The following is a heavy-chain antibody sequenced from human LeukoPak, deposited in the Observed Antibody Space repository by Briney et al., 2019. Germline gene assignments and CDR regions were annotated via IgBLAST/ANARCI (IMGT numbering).Heavy chain of an antibody. CDR3: ASGYSGSYPTGY. CDR2: INPSGGNT. Sequence: ASVKVSCKASGYTFTSYYMHWVRQAPGQGLEWMGIINPSGGNTSYAQKFQGRVTMTRDMSTSTVYMELSSLRSEDTAVYYCASGYSGSYPTGYWGQGTLVTVSS. J-gene: IGHJ4*02. D-gene: IGHD1-26*01. V-gene: IGHV1-46*01. CDR1: GYTFTSYY.